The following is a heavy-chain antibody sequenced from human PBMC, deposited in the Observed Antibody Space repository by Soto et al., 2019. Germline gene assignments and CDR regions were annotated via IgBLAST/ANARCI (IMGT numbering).Heavy chain of an antibody. J-gene: IGHJ4*02. CDR3: ARRFFDLGSAFDF. D-gene: IGHD3-9*01. CDR1: GDSVSNKSTA. CDR2: TYYRSKWYN. Sequence: PSQTLSLTCVISGDSVSNKSTAWNWIRQSPSGGLEWLGRTYYRSKWYNDYATSMKSRITISPDTSKNQFSLHLNSVTPEDTAVYFCARRFFDLGSAFDFWGQGTQVTVSS. V-gene: IGHV6-1*01.